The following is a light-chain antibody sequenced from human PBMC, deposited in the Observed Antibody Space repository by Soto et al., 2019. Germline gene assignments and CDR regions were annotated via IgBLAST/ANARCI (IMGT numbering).Light chain of an antibody. V-gene: IGKV3-15*01. CDR2: GAS. J-gene: IGKJ4*01. CDR1: QRVSSH. Sequence: VLTQSPGTVSLYPGDRAALSCRASQRVSSHLAWYQQKPGQAPRLLIYGASTRATGIPARFSGSGSGTEFTLTISSLQSEDFAVYYCQQYNNWPITFGGGTKVDIK. CDR3: QQYNNWPIT.